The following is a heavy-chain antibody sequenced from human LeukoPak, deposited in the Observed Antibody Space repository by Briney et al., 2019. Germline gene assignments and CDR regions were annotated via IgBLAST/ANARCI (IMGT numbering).Heavy chain of an antibody. J-gene: IGHJ4*02. Sequence: PGGSLRLSCAASGVTFSSNGMHWVREAPGKGLEWVAVIWHDGSNKYYSDPVKGRFTISRDNSKNTLYLQMNSLRVEDTAVYYCARDGSSGYLHFDYWGQGTLVTVSS. CDR1: GVTFSSNG. V-gene: IGHV3-33*01. D-gene: IGHD3-22*01. CDR2: IWHDGSNK. CDR3: ARDGSSGYLHFDY.